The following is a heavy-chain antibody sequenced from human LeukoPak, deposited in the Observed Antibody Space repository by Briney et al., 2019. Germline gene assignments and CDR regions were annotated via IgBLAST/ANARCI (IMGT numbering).Heavy chain of an antibody. CDR2: INSDGSTT. Sequence: GGSLRLSCVASGFTFSSSWMHWVRQAPGKGLVWVSRINSDGSTTSYADSVKGRFTISRDNAKNTLYLQMNSLRAEDTAVYYCARGYTSGWYYFDYWGQGTLVTVSS. CDR1: GFTFSSSW. V-gene: IGHV3-74*01. CDR3: ARGYTSGWYYFDY. D-gene: IGHD6-19*01. J-gene: IGHJ4*02.